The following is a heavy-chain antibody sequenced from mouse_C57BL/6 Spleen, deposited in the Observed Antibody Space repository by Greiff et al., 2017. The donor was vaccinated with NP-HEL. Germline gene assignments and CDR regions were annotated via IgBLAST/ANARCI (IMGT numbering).Heavy chain of an antibody. J-gene: IGHJ3*01. V-gene: IGHV1-19*01. D-gene: IGHD2-14*01. CDR2: INPYNGGM. CDR3: TRSGEYDWFAY. CDR1: GYTFTDYY. Sequence: EVQLQQSGPVLVKPGASVKMSCKASGYTFTDYYMNWVKQSLGKSLEWIGVINPYNGGMSSNQKFKGQSTLTVDKSSSTASMELNSLTSEDSAVYYLTRSGEYDWFAYWGQGTLVTVSA.